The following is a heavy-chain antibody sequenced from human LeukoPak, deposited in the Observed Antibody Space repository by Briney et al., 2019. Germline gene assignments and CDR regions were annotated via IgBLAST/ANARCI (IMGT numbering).Heavy chain of an antibody. Sequence: SVKVSCKASGGTFSSYAISWVRQAPGQGLEWMESIIPIFGTANYAQKFQGRVTITTDESTSTASMELSSLRSEDTAVYYCARDGRGRFGGFDYWGQGTLVTVSS. V-gene: IGHV1-69*05. CDR1: GGTFSSYA. J-gene: IGHJ4*02. CDR2: IIPIFGTA. CDR3: ARDGRGRFGGFDY. D-gene: IGHD3-16*01.